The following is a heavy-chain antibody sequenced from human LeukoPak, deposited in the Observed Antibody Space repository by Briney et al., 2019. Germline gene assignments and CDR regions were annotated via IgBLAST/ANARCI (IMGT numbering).Heavy chain of an antibody. Sequence: GGSLRLSCVVSGFTFSNYWMDWVRQAPGKGLEWVGRVRTTAEGETTDYAAPVRGRFIISRDDSKSMVYLRMNRLETEDTAIYYCTAGLGKTDDDSWGQGTLVTISS. V-gene: IGHV3-15*01. CDR3: TAGLGKTDDDS. CDR2: VRTTAEGETT. CDR1: GFTFSNYW. D-gene: IGHD4-11*01. J-gene: IGHJ4*02.